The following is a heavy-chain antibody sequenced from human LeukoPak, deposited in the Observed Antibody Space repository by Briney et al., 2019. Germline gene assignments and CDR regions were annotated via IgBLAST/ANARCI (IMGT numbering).Heavy chain of an antibody. CDR3: AREGGFYRPLDY. CDR2: IHYTGSS. CDR1: GGSISSHY. J-gene: IGHJ4*02. V-gene: IGHV4-59*11. D-gene: IGHD3-3*01. Sequence: SETLSLTCTVSGGSISSHYWSWIRQPPGKGLEWIGYIHYTGSSNHNPSLESRVTISVDTSKNQFSLKLTSVTAADTAVYYCAREGGFYRPLDYSGQGTLVTVSS.